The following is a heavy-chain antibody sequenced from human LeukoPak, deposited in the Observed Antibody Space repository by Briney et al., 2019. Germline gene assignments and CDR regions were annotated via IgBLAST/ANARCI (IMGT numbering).Heavy chain of an antibody. CDR1: GFSLGTSGMC. CDR2: IDWDDDK. CDR3: ARTEYSSGWYYY. J-gene: IGHJ4*02. D-gene: IGHD6-19*01. V-gene: IGHV2-70*11. Sequence: SGPALVKPTQTLTLTCTFSGFSLGTSGMCVSWIRQPPGKALEWLARIDWDDDKHYSTSLKTRLTISKDTSKNQVVLTMTNMDPVDTATYYCARTEYSSGWYYYWGQGTLVTVSS.